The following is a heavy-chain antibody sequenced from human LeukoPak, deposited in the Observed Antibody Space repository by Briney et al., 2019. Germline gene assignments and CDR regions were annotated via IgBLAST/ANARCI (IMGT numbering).Heavy chain of an antibody. CDR1: GFTFSSYS. D-gene: IGHD3-22*01. Sequence: GGSLRLSCSASGFTFSSYSMNWVRQAPGKGLEWVSYISPSSSSIDYADSVKGRFIISRDNAKNTLYLQMNSLRAEDTAVYYCARGDSSGWLHWGQGTLVTVSS. CDR3: ARGDSSGWLH. J-gene: IGHJ4*02. V-gene: IGHV3-48*04. CDR2: ISPSSSSI.